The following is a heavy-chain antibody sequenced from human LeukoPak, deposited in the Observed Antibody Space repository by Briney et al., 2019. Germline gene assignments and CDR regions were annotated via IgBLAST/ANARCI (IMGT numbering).Heavy chain of an antibody. Sequence: PGRSLRLSCAASGFTFSSYGMHWVRQAPGKGLEWVAVISYDGSNKYYADSVKGRFTISRDNSKNTLYLQMNSLRAEDTAVYYCAKDEGDGYITGGYFYYWGQGTLVTVSS. J-gene: IGHJ4*02. CDR2: ISYDGSNK. CDR1: GFTFSSYG. V-gene: IGHV3-30*18. D-gene: IGHD5-24*01. CDR3: AKDEGDGYITGGYFYY.